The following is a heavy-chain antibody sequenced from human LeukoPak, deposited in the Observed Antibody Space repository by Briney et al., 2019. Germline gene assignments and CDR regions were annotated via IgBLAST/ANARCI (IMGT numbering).Heavy chain of an antibody. CDR2: INTNTGNP. CDR1: GYTFTGYY. J-gene: IGHJ5*02. D-gene: IGHD6-13*01. V-gene: IGHV7-4-1*02. Sequence: ASVKVSCKASGYTFTGYYMHWVRQAPGQGLEWMGWINTNTGNPTYAQGFTGRFVFSLDTSVSTAYLQISSLKAEDTAVYYCARDLWYSSSWYGFWFDPWGQGTLVTVSS. CDR3: ARDLWYSSSWYGFWFDP.